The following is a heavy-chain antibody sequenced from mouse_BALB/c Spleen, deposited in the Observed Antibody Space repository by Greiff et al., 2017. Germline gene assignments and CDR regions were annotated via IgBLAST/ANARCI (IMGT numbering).Heavy chain of an antibody. D-gene: IGHD1-2*01. V-gene: IGHV1-80*01. J-gene: IGHJ4*01. CDR1: GYAFSSYW. CDR3: ARKDGYRDYYAMDY. Sequence: VKLQQSGAELVRPGSSVKISCKASGYAFSSYWMNWVKQRPGQGLEWIGQIYPGDGDTNYNGKFKGKATLTADKSSSTAYMQLSSLTSEDSAVYFCARKDGYRDYYAMDYWGQGTSVTVSS. CDR2: IYPGDGDT.